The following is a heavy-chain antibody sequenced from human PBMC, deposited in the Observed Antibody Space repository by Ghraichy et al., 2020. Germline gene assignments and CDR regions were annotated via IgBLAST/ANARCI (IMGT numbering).Heavy chain of an antibody. CDR3: ARVQYGSGTYLDY. J-gene: IGHJ4*02. Sequence: SGPTLVKPTQTLTLTCTFSGFSLTTRSMCVSWIRQPPGKALEWLARIDWADDKYYNASLKTRLTISKDTSRNRVVLTLTNMDPVDTATYYCARVQYGSGTYLDYWGQGVLVTVSS. CDR1: GFSLTTRSMC. CDR2: IDWADDK. V-gene: IGHV2-70*11. D-gene: IGHD3-10*01.